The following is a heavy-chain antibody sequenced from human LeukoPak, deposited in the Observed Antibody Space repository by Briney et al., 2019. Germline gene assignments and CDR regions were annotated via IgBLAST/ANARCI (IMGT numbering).Heavy chain of an antibody. Sequence: ASVKVSCKASGYTFTDYYMHWVRQAPGQGLEWMGRVNPNSGGTNYAQKFQGRVTMTRDTSISTAYMGLSRLRSDDTAVFYCAREEVIAAAGPTLDYWGQGALDTVSS. J-gene: IGHJ4*02. D-gene: IGHD6-13*01. CDR2: VNPNSGGT. CDR1: GYTFTDYY. V-gene: IGHV1-2*06. CDR3: AREEVIAAAGPTLDY.